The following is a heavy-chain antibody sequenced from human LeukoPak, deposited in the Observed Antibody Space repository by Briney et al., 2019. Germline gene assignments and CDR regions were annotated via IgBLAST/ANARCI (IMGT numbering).Heavy chain of an antibody. CDR2: ISSSGSTI. D-gene: IGHD3-22*01. Sequence: GRSLRLSCAASGFTFSDYYMSWIRQAPGKGLEWVSYISSSGSTIYYADSVKDRFTIYRDNAKNSLYLQMNSLRAEDTAVYYCARDPRLFASSGYIDYWGQGTLVTVSS. V-gene: IGHV3-11*04. J-gene: IGHJ4*02. CDR3: ARDPRLFASSGYIDY. CDR1: GFTFSDYY.